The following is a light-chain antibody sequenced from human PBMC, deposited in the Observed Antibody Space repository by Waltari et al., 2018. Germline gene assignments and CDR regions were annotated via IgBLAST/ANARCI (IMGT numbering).Light chain of an antibody. Sequence: SHELTQPPSVSVSPGQTATIPCSGETLSKQYVYWYQHKPGQAPVLLIYKGTERPSGIPDRFSGSSSGTSVTLTISGVQAEDEADYYCQLADSTVTYVFGPGTKVIVL. J-gene: IGLJ1*01. CDR3: QLADSTVTYV. V-gene: IGLV3-25*03. CDR1: TLSKQY. CDR2: KGT.